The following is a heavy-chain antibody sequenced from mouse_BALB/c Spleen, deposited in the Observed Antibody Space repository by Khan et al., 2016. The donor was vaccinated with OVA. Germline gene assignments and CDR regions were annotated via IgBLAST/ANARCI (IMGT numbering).Heavy chain of an antibody. CDR3: ARGGYGTFAY. V-gene: IGHV5-4*02. J-gene: IGHJ3*01. Sequence: EVELVESGGGLVKPGGSLKLSCAASGFTFSDYYMYWVRQTPEKRLEWVATISDGGSYTYYSDSVKGRFPISRDNAKTNLYLQMSRLKSEDTAMYYCARGGYGTFAYWGQGTLVTVSA. D-gene: IGHD2-14*01. CDR2: ISDGGSYT. CDR1: GFTFSDYY.